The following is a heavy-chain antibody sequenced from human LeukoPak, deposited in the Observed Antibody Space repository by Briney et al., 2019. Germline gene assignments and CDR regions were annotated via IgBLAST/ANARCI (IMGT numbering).Heavy chain of an antibody. V-gene: IGHV2-5*02. D-gene: IGHD4-11*01. CDR1: GFSLSTSGVG. Sequence: SGPTLVNPTPTLTLTCTFSGFSLSTSGVGVGWVRQPPGKALEWLALIYWDDDKRYNSSLKGRLTITKDTSKNQVVLTMTNVDPVDTATYYCVHRRIYSPFDYWGQGALVTVSS. J-gene: IGHJ4*02. CDR3: VHRRIYSPFDY. CDR2: IYWDDDK.